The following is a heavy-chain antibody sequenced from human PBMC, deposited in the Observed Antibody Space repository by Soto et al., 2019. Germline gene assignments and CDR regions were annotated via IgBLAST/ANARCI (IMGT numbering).Heavy chain of an antibody. Sequence: QPVESLRLSCAASGFSLNSYAMHWVRQAPGKGLEWVAVISYDGSNKFYGDSVKGRFTISRDNSKNTVYLQMDSLRTEDTAVYYCESDCSSHTCYRQGGMDVWGQGTTVTVSS. J-gene: IGHJ6*02. D-gene: IGHD2-2*02. V-gene: IGHV3-30-3*01. CDR3: ESDCSSHTCYRQGGMDV. CDR2: ISYDGSNK. CDR1: GFSLNSYA.